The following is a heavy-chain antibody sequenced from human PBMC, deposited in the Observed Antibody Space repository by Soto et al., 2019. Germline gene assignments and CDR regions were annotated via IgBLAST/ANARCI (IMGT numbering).Heavy chain of an antibody. J-gene: IGHJ4*02. CDR3: AKDLRYYGSGNPGELDY. V-gene: IGHV3-23*01. Sequence: HPGGSLRLSCAASGFTFSTYAMSWVRQAPGKGLEWVSSISENGFRTYFADSVTGRFTISRDNSKSTLYLQMNNLRAEDTAIYYCAKDLRYYGSGNPGELDYWGQGTLVTVSS. CDR1: GFTFSTYA. D-gene: IGHD3-10*01. CDR2: ISENGFRT.